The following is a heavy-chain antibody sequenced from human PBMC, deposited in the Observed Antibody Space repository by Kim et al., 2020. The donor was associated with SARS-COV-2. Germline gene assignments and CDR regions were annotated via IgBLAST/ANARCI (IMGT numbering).Heavy chain of an antibody. CDR2: IKQDGSEK. CDR1: GFTFSSYW. D-gene: IGHD3-10*01. V-gene: IGHV3-7*01. CDR3: ARDSWVRVLFEYYYYGMDV. J-gene: IGHJ6*04. Sequence: GGSLRLSCAASGFTFSSYWMSWVRQAPGKGLEWVANIKQDGSEKYYVDSVKGRFTISRDNAKNSLYLQMNSLRAEDTAVYYCARDSWVRVLFEYYYYGMDVGGKGTTGAVSS.